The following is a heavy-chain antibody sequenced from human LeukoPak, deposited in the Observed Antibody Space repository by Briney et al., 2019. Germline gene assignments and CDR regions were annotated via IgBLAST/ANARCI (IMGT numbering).Heavy chain of an antibody. CDR2: IKQDGSEK. CDR1: GFTFSSYW. CDR3: ARDPLRGVTDY. Sequence: PGGSLRLSCAASGFTFSSYWMSGVRQAPGKGLEGVANIKQDGSEKYYVDSVKGRFTISRDNAKNSLYLQMNSLRAEDTAVYYCARDPLRGVTDYWGQGTLVTVSS. J-gene: IGHJ4*02. V-gene: IGHV3-7*01. D-gene: IGHD2-21*02.